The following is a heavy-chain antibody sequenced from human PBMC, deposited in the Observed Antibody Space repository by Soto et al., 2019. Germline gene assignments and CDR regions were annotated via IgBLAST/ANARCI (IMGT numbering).Heavy chain of an antibody. J-gene: IGHJ6*02. CDR2: ISGSGGST. V-gene: IGHV3-23*01. Sequence: EVQLLESGGGLVQPGGSLRLSCAASGFTFSSYAMSWVRQAPGKGLEWVSAISGSGGSTYYADSVKGRFTISRDNSKNTLYLQMNSLRAEDTAVYYCAKKDRDYPPELKVAGNYGMDVWGQGTTVTVSS. CDR3: AKKDRDYPPELKVAGNYGMDV. D-gene: IGHD2-8*01. CDR1: GFTFSSYA.